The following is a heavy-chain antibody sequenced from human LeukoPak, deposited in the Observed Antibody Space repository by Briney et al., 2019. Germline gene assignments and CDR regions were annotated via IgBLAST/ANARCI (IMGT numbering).Heavy chain of an antibody. CDR3: ARDQYASGSYDS. Sequence: GGSLRLSCAASGFTFCSYWMTWVRQAPGKGLEWVANIKQDESGKYYVDSVKGRFTISRDNAKNSLYLQMNSLRAEDTAVYYCARDQYASGSYDSWGQGTLVTVSS. CDR1: GFTFCSYW. CDR2: IKQDESGK. J-gene: IGHJ4*02. D-gene: IGHD3-10*01. V-gene: IGHV3-7*01.